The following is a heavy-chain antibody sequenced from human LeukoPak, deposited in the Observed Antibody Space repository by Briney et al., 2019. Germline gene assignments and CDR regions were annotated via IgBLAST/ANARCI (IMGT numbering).Heavy chain of an antibody. CDR2: INSDGSST. CDR1: GLTFSSYA. Sequence: PGGSLRLSCAASGLTFSSYAMNWVRQAPGKGLEWVSRINSDGSSTSCADSVKGRFTISRDNAKNTLYLQMNSLRAEDTAVYYCARTRISSGYYYLYWGQGTLVTVSS. CDR3: ARTRISSGYYYLY. V-gene: IGHV3-74*01. D-gene: IGHD3-22*01. J-gene: IGHJ4*02.